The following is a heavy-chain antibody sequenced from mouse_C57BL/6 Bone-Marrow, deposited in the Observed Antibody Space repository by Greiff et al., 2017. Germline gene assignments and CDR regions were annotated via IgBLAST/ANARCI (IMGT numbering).Heavy chain of an antibody. V-gene: IGHV5-4*01. J-gene: IGHJ4*01. CDR2: ISDGGSYT. CDR3: AREAGKAMDY. D-gene: IGHD4-1*01. CDR1: GFTFSSYA. Sequence: EVKLVESGGGLVKPGGSLKLSCAASGFTFSSYAMSWVRQTPEKRLEWVATISDGGSYTYYPDNVKGRFTITRDNAKNNRYLQMGQLKSEDTAMYYWAREAGKAMDYWGQGTSVTVSS.